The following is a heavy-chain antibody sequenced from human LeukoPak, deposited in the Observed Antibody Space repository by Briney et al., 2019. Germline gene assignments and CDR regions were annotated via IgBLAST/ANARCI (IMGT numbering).Heavy chain of an antibody. CDR2: IKQDGSEK. Sequence: GGSLRLSCVACGFTFSSYWMSWVRQASGKGLEWVANIKQDGSEKYYVDSVKGRFTISRDNAKNSLYLQMNSLRAEDTAVYYCARGAWTLDYWGQGTLVSVSS. CDR3: ARGAWTLDY. CDR1: GFTFSSYW. V-gene: IGHV3-7*01. J-gene: IGHJ4*02. D-gene: IGHD3/OR15-3a*01.